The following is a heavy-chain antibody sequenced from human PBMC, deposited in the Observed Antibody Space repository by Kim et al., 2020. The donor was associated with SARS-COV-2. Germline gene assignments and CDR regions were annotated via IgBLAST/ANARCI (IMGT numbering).Heavy chain of an antibody. Sequence: GGSLRLSCAASGFTFSSYAMSWVRQAPGKGLEWVSAISGSGGSTYYADSVKGRFTISRDNSKNTLYLQMNSLRAEDTAVYYCARTPWGKQWLVTRPIYYYYGMDVWGQGTTVTVSS. CDR2: ISGSGGST. CDR1: GFTFSSYA. V-gene: IGHV3-23*01. D-gene: IGHD6-19*01. J-gene: IGHJ6*02. CDR3: ARTPWGKQWLVTRPIYYYYGMDV.